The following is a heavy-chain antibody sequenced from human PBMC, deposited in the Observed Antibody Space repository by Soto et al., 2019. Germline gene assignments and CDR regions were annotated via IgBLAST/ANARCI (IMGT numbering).Heavy chain of an antibody. D-gene: IGHD1-1*01. Sequence: EVHLVESGGGLLQPGGSLRLSCAASGFTFSMYWMHWVRQVPGKGPEWVSRINDDGSHTNYADSVKGRFTISRDNAKNTLYLQMNDLRAEDTAVYYCTRGPRSTSTGTGAFWGQGTLVAVSS. V-gene: IGHV3-74*01. CDR3: TRGPRSTSTGTGAF. CDR1: GFTFSMYW. CDR2: INDDGSHT. J-gene: IGHJ4*02.